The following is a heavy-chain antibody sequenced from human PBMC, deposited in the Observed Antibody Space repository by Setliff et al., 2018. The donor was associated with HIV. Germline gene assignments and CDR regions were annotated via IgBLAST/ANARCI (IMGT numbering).Heavy chain of an antibody. J-gene: IGHJ6*03. D-gene: IGHD3-10*01. CDR3: ARGRLLWSGSYYYYYMDV. CDR2: SRNKANSYTT. V-gene: IGHV3-72*01. CDR1: GFTFSDHY. Sequence: GGSLRLSCAASGFTFSDHYMDWVRQAPGKGLEWVGRSRNKANSYTTEYAASVKGRFTISRDDSKNSLYLQMNSLKTEDTAVYYCARGRLLWSGSYYYYYMDVWGKGTTLTVSS.